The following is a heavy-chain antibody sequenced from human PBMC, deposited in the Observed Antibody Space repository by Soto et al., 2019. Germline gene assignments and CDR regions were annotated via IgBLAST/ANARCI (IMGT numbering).Heavy chain of an antibody. V-gene: IGHV1-69*13. CDR2: IIPIFGTA. D-gene: IGHD3-3*01. J-gene: IGHJ5*02. CDR1: GGTFSSYX. Sequence: ASVKVSCKASGGTFSSYXISWVRQAPGQGLEWMGGIIPIFGTANYAQKFQGRVTITADESTSTAYMELSSLRSEDTAVYYCAREAGVVITNNWFDPWGQGTLVIVSS. CDR3: AREAGVVITNNWFDP.